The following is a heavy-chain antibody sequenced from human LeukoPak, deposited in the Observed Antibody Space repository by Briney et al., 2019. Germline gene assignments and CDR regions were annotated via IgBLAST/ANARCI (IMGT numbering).Heavy chain of an antibody. D-gene: IGHD3-22*01. J-gene: IGHJ4*02. CDR2: IFYSGTT. Sequence: TSETLSLTCSVSGGSISSYYWSWIRQPPGKGLEWIGFIFYSGTTNYNPSLKSRVTISVDTSKNQFSLKLSSVTAADTAVYYCARGGWNKFDYWGQGTLVTVSS. V-gene: IGHV4-59*01. CDR1: GGSISSYY. CDR3: ARGGWNKFDY.